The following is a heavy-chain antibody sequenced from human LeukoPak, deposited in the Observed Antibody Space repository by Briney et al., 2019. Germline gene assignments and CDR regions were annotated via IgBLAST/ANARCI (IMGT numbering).Heavy chain of an antibody. CDR1: GFTFSNYW. J-gene: IGHJ4*02. CDR2: IKQDGSEK. Sequence: GGSLRLSCAASGFTFSNYWMTWVRQAPGKGLELVANIKQDGSEKYYVDSVKGRFTISRDNAKNSLYLQMNSLRAEDTAVYYCARSLDYGGHCFFDYWGQGTLVTVSS. V-gene: IGHV3-7*01. CDR3: ARSLDYGGHCFFDY. D-gene: IGHD4-23*01.